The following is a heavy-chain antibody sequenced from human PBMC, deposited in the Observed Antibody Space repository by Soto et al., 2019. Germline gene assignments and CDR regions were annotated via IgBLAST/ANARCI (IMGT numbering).Heavy chain of an antibody. V-gene: IGHV3-48*02. CDR2: ISSSSSTI. D-gene: IGHD6-13*01. Sequence: GGSLRLSCAASGFTFSSYSMNWVRQAPGKGLEWVSYISSSSSTIYYADSVKGRFTISRDNAKNSLYLQMNSLRDEDTAVYYCARDEGGVAAAGTGIDYWGQGTLVTVSS. J-gene: IGHJ4*02. CDR3: ARDEGGVAAAGTGIDY. CDR1: GFTFSSYS.